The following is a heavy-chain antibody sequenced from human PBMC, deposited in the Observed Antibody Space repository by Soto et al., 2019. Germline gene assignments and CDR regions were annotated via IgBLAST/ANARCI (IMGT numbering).Heavy chain of an antibody. V-gene: IGHV1-69*01. CDR2: IIPIFGTA. D-gene: IGHD6-6*01. J-gene: IGHJ6*02. CDR1: GGTFSSYA. CDR3: ARFLAAHYRYYYYYGMDV. Sequence: QVQLVQSGAEVKKPGSSVKVSCKASGGTFSSYAISWVRQAPGQGLEWMGVIIPIFGTANYAQKFQGRVTITADESTSTAYMELSSLRSEDTAVYYCARFLAAHYRYYYYYGMDVWGQGTTVTVSS.